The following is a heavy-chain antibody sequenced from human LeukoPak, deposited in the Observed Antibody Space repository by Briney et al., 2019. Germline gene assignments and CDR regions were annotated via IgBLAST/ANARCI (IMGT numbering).Heavy chain of an antibody. CDR2: IYYSGST. CDR1: GGSISSYY. J-gene: IGHJ1*01. D-gene: IGHD5-18*01. Sequence: SETLSLTCTVSGGSISSYYWSWIRQPPGKGLEWIGYIYYSGSTNYNPSLKSRVTISVDTSKNQFSLKLSSVTAADTAVYYCARARSGYRIQSQHWGQGTLVTVSS. CDR3: ARARSGYRIQSQH. V-gene: IGHV4-59*08.